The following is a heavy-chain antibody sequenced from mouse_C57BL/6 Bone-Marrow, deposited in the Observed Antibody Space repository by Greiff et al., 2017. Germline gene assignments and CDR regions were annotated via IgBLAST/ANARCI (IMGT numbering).Heavy chain of an antibody. CDR1: GYTFTDYE. J-gene: IGHJ3*01. D-gene: IGHD2-2*01. Sequence: SGAELVRPGASVTLSCKASGYTFTDYEMHWVKQTPVHGLEWIGAIDPETGGTAYNQKFKGKAILTADKSSSTAYMELRSLTSEDSAVYYCTFLLWLRRGFAYWGQGTLVTVSA. V-gene: IGHV1-15*01. CDR3: TFLLWLRRGFAY. CDR2: IDPETGGT.